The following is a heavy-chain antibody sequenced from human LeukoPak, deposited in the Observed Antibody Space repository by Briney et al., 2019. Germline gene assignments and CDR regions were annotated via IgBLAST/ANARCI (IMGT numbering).Heavy chain of an antibody. Sequence: SVKVSCKASGGTFSSYAISWVRQAPGQGLEWMGGIIPIFGTANYAQKFQGRVTLTADESTSTAYMELSNLRSEDTAVYYCARAAYDLLTAYYLKYFDLWGRGILVTVDS. CDR3: ARAAYDLLTAYYLKYFDL. J-gene: IGHJ2*01. D-gene: IGHD3-9*01. CDR2: IIPIFGTA. V-gene: IGHV1-69*13. CDR1: GGTFSSYA.